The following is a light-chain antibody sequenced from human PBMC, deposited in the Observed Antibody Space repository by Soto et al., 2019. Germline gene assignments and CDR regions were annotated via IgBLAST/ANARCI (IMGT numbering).Light chain of an antibody. CDR2: EVS. CDR1: SSDVGGYNY. CDR3: SSYTSSTTPYV. Sequence: QSALTQPASVSGSPGQSITISCTGTSSDVGGYNYVSWYQQHPGKAPKLMIYEVSNRASGVSNRFSGSKSGNTASLTISGLQAEDEADYYCSSYTSSTTPYVFGTGTKLTV. V-gene: IGLV2-14*01. J-gene: IGLJ1*01.